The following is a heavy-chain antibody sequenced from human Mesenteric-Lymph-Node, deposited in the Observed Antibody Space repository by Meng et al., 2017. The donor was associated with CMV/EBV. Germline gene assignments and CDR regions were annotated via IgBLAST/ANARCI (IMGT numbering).Heavy chain of an antibody. J-gene: IGHJ4*02. CDR1: GFTFSSYS. D-gene: IGHD3-10*02. Sequence: GESLKISCAASGFTFSSYSMNWVRQAPGKGLEWVSSISSSSSYIYYADSVKGRFTISRDNAKNSLYLQMNSLRAEDTAVYYCAKDRVFDSISIYYFDYWGQGTLVTVSS. V-gene: IGHV3-21*01. CDR2: ISSSSSYI. CDR3: AKDRVFDSISIYYFDY.